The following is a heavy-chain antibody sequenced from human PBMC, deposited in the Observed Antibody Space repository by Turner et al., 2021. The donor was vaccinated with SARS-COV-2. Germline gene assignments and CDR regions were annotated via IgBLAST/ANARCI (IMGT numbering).Heavy chain of an antibody. D-gene: IGHD6-13*01. CDR3: ASPGGSSSWYVGYYGMDV. Sequence: EVQLVETGGGLIQPGGSLRLSCAASGFTVSSNYMSWVRQAPGKGLEWVSVIYSGGSPYYADSVKGRFTISRDNAKNSLYLQMNSLRAEDTAVYYCASPGGSSSWYVGYYGMDVWGQGTTVTVSS. CDR2: IYSGGSP. J-gene: IGHJ6*02. V-gene: IGHV3-53*02. CDR1: GFTVSSNY.